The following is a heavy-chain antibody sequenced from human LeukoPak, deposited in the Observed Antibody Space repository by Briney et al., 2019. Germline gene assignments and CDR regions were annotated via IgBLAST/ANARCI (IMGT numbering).Heavy chain of an antibody. V-gene: IGHV3-30-3*01. CDR2: ISYDGSNK. Sequence: PGGSLRLSCAASGFTFSDYYMSWIRQAPGKGLEWVAVISYDGSNKYYADSVKGRFTISRDNSKNTLYLQMNSLRAEDTAVYYCARAPGYSSSWYYSDAFDIWGQGTMVTVSS. CDR1: GFTFSDYY. CDR3: ARAPGYSSSWYYSDAFDI. D-gene: IGHD6-13*01. J-gene: IGHJ3*02.